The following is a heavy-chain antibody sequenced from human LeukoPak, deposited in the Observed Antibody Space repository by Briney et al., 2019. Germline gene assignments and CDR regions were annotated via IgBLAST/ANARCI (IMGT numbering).Heavy chain of an antibody. CDR1: GDSISNTAYW. CDR2: VSYFGTT. CDR3: TRLPLDYSVDY. D-gene: IGHD4-11*01. Sequence: SETLSLTCTVSGDSISNTAYWWGWIRQSPGKGLEWIGSVSYFGTTSYSPSLKSRVTMSIDTSKKQFSLQLSSVTAADTAVYYCTRLPLDYSVDYCGQGALVSVSS. V-gene: IGHV4-39*01. J-gene: IGHJ4*02.